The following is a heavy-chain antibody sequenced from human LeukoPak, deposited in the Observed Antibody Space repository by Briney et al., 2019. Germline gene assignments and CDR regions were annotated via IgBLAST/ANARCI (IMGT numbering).Heavy chain of an antibody. J-gene: IGHJ4*02. D-gene: IGHD4-17*01. CDR3: ARTTTVTNFDY. V-gene: IGHV4-4*07. CDR1: GGSISSSC. CDR2: IYTSGST. Sequence: PSETLSLTCTVAGGSISSSCCSWIRPPAGKLLEWIGRIYTSGSTNYNPSLKSRVTMSVDTSKNQFSLKLSSVTAADTAVYYCARTTTVTNFDYWGQGTLVTVSS.